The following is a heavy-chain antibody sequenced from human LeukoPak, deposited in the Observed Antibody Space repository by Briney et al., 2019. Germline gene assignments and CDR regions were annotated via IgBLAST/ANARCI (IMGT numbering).Heavy chain of an antibody. J-gene: IGHJ4*02. CDR3: AALVEMATFSLDY. CDR1: GYTFTSYA. CDR2: INAGNGNT. Sequence: ASVKVSCKASGYTFTSYAMHWVRQAPGQRLEWMGWINAGNGNTKYSQKFQERVTITRDMSTSTAYMELSSLRSEDTAVYYCAALVEMATFSLDYWGQGTLVTVSS. V-gene: IGHV1-3*01. D-gene: IGHD5-24*01.